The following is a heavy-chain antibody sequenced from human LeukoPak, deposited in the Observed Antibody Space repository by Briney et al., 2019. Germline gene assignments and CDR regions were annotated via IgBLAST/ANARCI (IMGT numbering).Heavy chain of an antibody. J-gene: IGHJ4*02. CDR2: ISSNGGST. V-gene: IGHV3-64*01. CDR1: GFTFSSYA. Sequence: PGGSTRLSCAASGFTFSSYAMHWVRQAPGKGLEYVSAISSNGGSTYYANSVKGRFTISRDNSKNTLYLQMGSLRAEDMAVYYCARDLYDSSGYYDPLSGDYWGQGTLVTVSS. CDR3: ARDLYDSSGYYDPLSGDY. D-gene: IGHD3-22*01.